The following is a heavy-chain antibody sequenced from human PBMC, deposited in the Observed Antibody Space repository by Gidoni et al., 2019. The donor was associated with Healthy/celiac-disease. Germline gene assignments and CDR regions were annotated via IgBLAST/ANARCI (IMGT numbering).Heavy chain of an antibody. V-gene: IGHV5-10-1*03. Sequence: EVQLVQSGAEVKKPGASLRISCKGSGYSFTSYWISWVRQMPGKGREWMGRMDPSDSYTNYSPSFQGHVTISADKSISTAYLQWSSLKASDTAMYYCARYYSSSSPYYFDYWGQGTLVTVSS. CDR1: GYSFTSYW. CDR3: ARYYSSSSPYYFDY. CDR2: MDPSDSYT. D-gene: IGHD6-6*01. J-gene: IGHJ4*02.